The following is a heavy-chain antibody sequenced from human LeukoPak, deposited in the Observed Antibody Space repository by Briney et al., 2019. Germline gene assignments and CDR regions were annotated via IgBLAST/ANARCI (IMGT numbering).Heavy chain of an antibody. J-gene: IGHJ4*02. CDR2: ISGSGGST. Sequence: GGSLRLSCAASGFTFSSYAMSWVRQSPGKGLEWVSAISGSGGSTYYADSVKGRFAISRDNSKNTLYLQMNSLRAEDTALYYCASKWYCGGDCYYQIDFWGQGTLVTVSS. D-gene: IGHD2-21*02. V-gene: IGHV3-23*01. CDR3: ASKWYCGGDCYYQIDF. CDR1: GFTFSSYA.